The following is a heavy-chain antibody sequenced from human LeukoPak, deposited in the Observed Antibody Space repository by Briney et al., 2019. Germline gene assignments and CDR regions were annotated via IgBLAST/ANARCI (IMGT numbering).Heavy chain of an antibody. D-gene: IGHD6-19*01. CDR3: ARDLDSSGWFPDVFDI. V-gene: IGHV1-18*01. Sequence: ASVKVSCKASGYTFTSYGISWVRQAPGQGLEWMGWISAYNGNTNYAQKLQGRVTMTTDTSTSTAYMELRSLRSDDTAVYYCARDLDSSGWFPDVFDIWGQGTMVTVSS. CDR1: GYTFTSYG. J-gene: IGHJ3*02. CDR2: ISAYNGNT.